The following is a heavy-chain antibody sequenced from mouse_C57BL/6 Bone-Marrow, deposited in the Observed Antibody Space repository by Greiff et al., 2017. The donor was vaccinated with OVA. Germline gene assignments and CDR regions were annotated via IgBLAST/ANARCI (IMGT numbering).Heavy chain of an antibody. D-gene: IGHD2-12*01. Sequence: AQLQQSGPELVKPGASVKISCKASGYTFTDYYMNWVKQSHGKSLEWIGDINPNNGGTSYNQKFKGKATLTVDKSSSTAYMELRSLTSEDSAVYYCARRDIYCLGYWGQGTTLTVSS. J-gene: IGHJ2*01. CDR2: INPNNGGT. CDR3: ARRDIYCLGY. CDR1: GYTFTDYY. V-gene: IGHV1-26*01.